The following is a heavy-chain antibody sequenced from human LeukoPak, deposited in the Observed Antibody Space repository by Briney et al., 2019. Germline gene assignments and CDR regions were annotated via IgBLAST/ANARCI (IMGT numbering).Heavy chain of an antibody. V-gene: IGHV3-74*01. CDR2: ISSDGGST. Sequence: GRSLRLSCAASGFPFSSYGMHWVRQAPGKGLVWVSRISSDGGSTTNADSVKGRFTISRDNAKNTLYLQMNSLRAEDTAVYYCARARYSSSWYGAFDIWGQGTMVTVSS. CDR1: GFPFSSYG. D-gene: IGHD6-13*01. J-gene: IGHJ3*02. CDR3: ARARYSSSWYGAFDI.